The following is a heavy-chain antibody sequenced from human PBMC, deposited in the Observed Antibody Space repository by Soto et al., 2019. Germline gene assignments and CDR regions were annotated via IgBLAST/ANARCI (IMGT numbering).Heavy chain of an antibody. CDR3: ARGGGCSGGSCGYYYYGMDV. D-gene: IGHD2-15*01. CDR2: IIPIFGTA. CDR1: GGTFSSYA. V-gene: IGHV1-69*06. Sequence: SVKVSCKASGGTFSSYAISWVRQAPGQGLEWMGGIIPIFGTANYAKKFQGRVTITADKSTSTAYMELSSLRSEDTAVYYWARGGGCSGGSCGYYYYGMDVWGQGTTVTVSS. J-gene: IGHJ6*02.